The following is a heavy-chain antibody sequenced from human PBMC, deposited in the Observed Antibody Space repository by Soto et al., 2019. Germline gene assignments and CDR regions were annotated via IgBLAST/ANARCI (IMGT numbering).Heavy chain of an antibody. CDR3: ISDVHDSNAYPFDY. Sequence: EVPLVDSGGGLVKPGGSLRISCAASGFTFINAWMRWVRQAPGKGLEWVGLLKTIAGGGVTDYAAPVKGRFTISRDDSQITVYLQMKSLNTEDTAVYYCISDVHDSNAYPFDYWGQGTLVIVSS. CDR2: LKTIAGGGVT. D-gene: IGHD2-8*01. J-gene: IGHJ4*02. V-gene: IGHV3-15*01. CDR1: GFTFINAW.